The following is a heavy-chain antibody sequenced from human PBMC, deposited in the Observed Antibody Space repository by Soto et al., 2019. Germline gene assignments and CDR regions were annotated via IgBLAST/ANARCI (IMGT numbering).Heavy chain of an antibody. V-gene: IGHV1-69*13. CDR2: IIPIFGTA. J-gene: IGHJ3*02. CDR3: ARDRGIEAYSSGRLDAFDI. Sequence: ASVKVSCKASGGTFSSYAISWVRQAPGQGLEWMGGIIPIFGTANYAQKFQGRVTITADESTSTAYMELSSLRSEDTAVYYCARDRGIEAYSSGRLDAFDIWGQGTMVTVSS. D-gene: IGHD6-25*01. CDR1: GGTFSSYA.